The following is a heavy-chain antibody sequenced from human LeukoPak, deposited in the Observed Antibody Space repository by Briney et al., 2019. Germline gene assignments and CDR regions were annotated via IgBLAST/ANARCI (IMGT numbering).Heavy chain of an antibody. J-gene: IGHJ5*02. CDR2: IYYSGST. CDR1: GGSISSSSYY. Sequence: SETLSLTCTVSGGSISSSSYYWGWIRQPPGKGLEWIGSIYYSGSTYYNPSLKSRVTISVDTSKNQFSLKLSSVTAADTAVYYCARVRAYSSRDGRFDPWGQGTLVTVSS. V-gene: IGHV4-39*07. CDR3: ARVRAYSSRDGRFDP. D-gene: IGHD6-13*01.